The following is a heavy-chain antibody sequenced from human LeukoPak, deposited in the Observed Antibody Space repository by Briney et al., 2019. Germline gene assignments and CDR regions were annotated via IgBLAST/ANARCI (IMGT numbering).Heavy chain of an antibody. V-gene: IGHV4-59*08. D-gene: IGHD2-8*01. CDR1: GGSISSYY. Sequence: KTSETLSLTCTVTGGSISSYYWSWIRQPPGKGLEWIGYIYYSGSTNYNPSLKSRVTISVDTSKNQFSLKLSSVTAADTAVYYCASQISRTKKARRHAFDIWGEGTMVAVSS. CDR3: ASQISRTKKARRHAFDI. CDR2: IYYSGST. J-gene: IGHJ3*02.